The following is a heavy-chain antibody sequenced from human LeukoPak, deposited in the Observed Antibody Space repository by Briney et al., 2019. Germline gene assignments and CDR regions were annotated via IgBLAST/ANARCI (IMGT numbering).Heavy chain of an antibody. CDR1: GGSFSGYY. J-gene: IGHJ4*02. Sequence: SETLSLTCAVYGGSFSGYYWSWIRQPPGKGLEWIGEINHSGSTNYNPSLKSRVTISVDTSKNQFSLKLSSVTAADTAVYYCARGKWYGDYGSGPFDYWGQGTLVTVTS. CDR2: INHSGST. D-gene: IGHD4-17*01. CDR3: ARGKWYGDYGSGPFDY. V-gene: IGHV4-34*01.